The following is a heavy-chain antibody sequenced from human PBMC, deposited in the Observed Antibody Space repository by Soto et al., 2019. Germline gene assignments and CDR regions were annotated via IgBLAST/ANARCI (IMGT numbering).Heavy chain of an antibody. CDR2: ISFDGSTE. V-gene: IGHV3-30-3*01. CDR3: ARSRHGSGSYTHFYYGLDV. J-gene: IGHJ6*02. D-gene: IGHD3-10*01. CDR1: GFTFISYA. Sequence: QVQLVESGGGVVQPGRSLRLSCAASGFTFISYAMHWVRQAPGKGLEWVAVISFDGSTEYYADSVKGRFTISRDNSKNTVYRQMNSLRSEDTAVYYCARSRHGSGSYTHFYYGLDVWGQGTTVTVSS.